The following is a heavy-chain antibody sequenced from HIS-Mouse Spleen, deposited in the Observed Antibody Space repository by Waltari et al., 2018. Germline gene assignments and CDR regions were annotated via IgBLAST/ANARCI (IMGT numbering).Heavy chain of an antibody. D-gene: IGHD6-13*01. J-gene: IGHJ2*01. CDR2: IYYSGRT. CDR3: AREIPYSSSWYDWYFDL. CDR1: GGSISSSSYY. Sequence: QLQLQESGPGLVKPSETLSLTCTVSGGSISSSSYYWGWIRQPPGKGLEWIGSIYYSGRTYYNPSLQSRVTISVDTAKNQFSLKLCSVTAADTAVYYCAREIPYSSSWYDWYFDLWGRGTLVTVSS. V-gene: IGHV4-39*07.